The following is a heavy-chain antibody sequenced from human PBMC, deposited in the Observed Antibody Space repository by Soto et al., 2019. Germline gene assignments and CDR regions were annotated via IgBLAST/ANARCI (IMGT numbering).Heavy chain of an antibody. CDR1: GDTFSDYY. CDR2: INPKTGDP. J-gene: IGHJ4*01. D-gene: IGHD5-12*01. Sequence: ASVKVSWKASGDTFSDYYIYWVRQGPGQGLEWMGWINPKTGDPNYAQRFADWVTMTRDASITTAYLELTRLKSDDTAVYYCARGRRNTGYDPGAYWGQ. CDR3: ARGRRNTGYDPGAY. V-gene: IGHV1-2*04.